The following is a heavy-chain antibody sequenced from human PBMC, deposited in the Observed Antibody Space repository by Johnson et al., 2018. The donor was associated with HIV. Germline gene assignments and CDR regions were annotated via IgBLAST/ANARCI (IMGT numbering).Heavy chain of an antibody. Sequence: QVQLVESGGGVVQPGRSLRLSCAASGFTFSSYGMHWVRQAPGKGLEWVAVISYDGSNKYYADSVKGRFTISRDNSKNTLYLQMNSLRAEDTAVYYCAAGADFDIWGQGTMVTVSS. V-gene: IGHV3-30*03. J-gene: IGHJ3*02. CDR2: ISYDGSNK. CDR1: GFTFSSYG. D-gene: IGHD3-10*01. CDR3: AAGADFDI.